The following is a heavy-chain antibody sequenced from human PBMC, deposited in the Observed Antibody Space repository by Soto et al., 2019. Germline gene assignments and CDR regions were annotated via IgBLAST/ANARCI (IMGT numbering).Heavy chain of an antibody. V-gene: IGHV3-23*01. J-gene: IGHJ5*01. CDR1: GFTFRSYA. D-gene: IGHD3-22*01. Sequence: EVQLLDSGGGLVQPGGSLRLSCAASGFTFRSYALSWVRQAPGKGLEGVSTVSDTGISTYYAGSVTGRFTISRDNSRNTVYLQMNSLRAEDTAVYYCAKSYFDSSGFDSWGLGTLVTVSS. CDR3: AKSYFDSSGFDS. CDR2: VSDTGIST.